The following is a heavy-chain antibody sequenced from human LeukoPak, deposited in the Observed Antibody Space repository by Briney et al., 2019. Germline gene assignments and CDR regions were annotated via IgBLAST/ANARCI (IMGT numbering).Heavy chain of an antibody. D-gene: IGHD3-22*01. V-gene: IGHV3-33*01. J-gene: IGHJ4*02. CDR3: ARGRRYYDSSGYYYFDY. Sequence: GGSLRLSCAASGFTFSSYGMHWVRQAPGKGLEWVAVIWYDGSNKYYADSVKGRFTISRDNSKNTLYLQMNSLRAEDTAVYYCARGRRYYDSSGYYYFDYWGQGTLVTVSS. CDR1: GFTFSSYG. CDR2: IWYDGSNK.